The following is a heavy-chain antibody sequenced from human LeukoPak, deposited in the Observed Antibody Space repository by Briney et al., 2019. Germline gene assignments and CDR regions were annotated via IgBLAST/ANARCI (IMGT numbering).Heavy chain of an antibody. CDR3: TCGYYSRGDY. J-gene: IGHJ4*02. Sequence: SETLSLTCTVSGGSVSSSSYYWGWIRQPPGKGLEGIGTIYYSGSTYYNPSLKSRVTISVYTSKNQFSLKLSSVTAADTAVYYCTCGYYSRGDYWGEGTLVSVSS. CDR2: IYYSGST. D-gene: IGHD3-22*01. CDR1: GGSVSSSSYY. V-gene: IGHV4-39*01.